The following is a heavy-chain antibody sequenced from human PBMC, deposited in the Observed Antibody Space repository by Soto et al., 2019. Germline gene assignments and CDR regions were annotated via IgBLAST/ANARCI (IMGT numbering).Heavy chain of an antibody. Sequence: GGSLRLSCAASGFTFSSYSMNWVRQAPGKGLEWVSYISSSSSTIYYADSVKGRFTISRDNAKNSLYLQMNSLRDEDTAVYYCARDKGGIAARPEGGYYYYGMDVWGQGTTVTVSS. V-gene: IGHV3-48*02. CDR3: ARDKGGIAARPEGGYYYYGMDV. CDR1: GFTFSSYS. J-gene: IGHJ6*02. CDR2: ISSSSSTI. D-gene: IGHD6-6*01.